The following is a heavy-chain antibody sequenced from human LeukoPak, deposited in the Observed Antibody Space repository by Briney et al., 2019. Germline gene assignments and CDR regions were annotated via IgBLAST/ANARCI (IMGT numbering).Heavy chain of an antibody. CDR3: AKDYCSGGSCYYGDYFDY. V-gene: IGHV3-23*01. CDR1: GFTLSSYA. CDR2: ISGSGGST. D-gene: IGHD2-15*01. J-gene: IGHJ4*02. Sequence: GGSLRLSCAASGFTLSSYAMSWVRQAPGKGLEWVSAISGSGGSTYYADSVKGRFTISRDNSKNTLYLQMNSLRAEDTAVYYCAKDYCSGGSCYYGDYFDYWGQGTLVTVSS.